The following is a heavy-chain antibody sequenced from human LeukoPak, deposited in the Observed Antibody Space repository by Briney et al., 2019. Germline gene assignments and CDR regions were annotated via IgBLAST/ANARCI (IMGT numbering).Heavy chain of an antibody. V-gene: IGHV3-23*01. CDR1: GLTFSTYV. CDR2: ISGGGDST. CDR3: AKDRAVAGISAATD. J-gene: IGHJ4*02. Sequence: GGSLRLSCAASGLTFSTYVMSWVRQAPGKGLEWVSSISGGGDSTHYEDSVKGRFSISRDNSKNTLYLQINSLRAEDTATYHCAKDRAVAGISAATDWGQGTLVTVSS. D-gene: IGHD6-19*01.